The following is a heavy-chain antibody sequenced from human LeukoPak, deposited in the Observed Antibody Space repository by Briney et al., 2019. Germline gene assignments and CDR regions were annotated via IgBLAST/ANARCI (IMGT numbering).Heavy chain of an antibody. Sequence: VASMKVSCKSSGFTFTDYYIHWVRQAPGQGLEWMGYIGPHSSATSSPQQFQVSGTMTRDTSMSTAYMELTRLTPADTAVYYCAREGNGLLSKAFDSWGPGTLVTVSS. V-gene: IGHV1-2*02. D-gene: IGHD2/OR15-2a*01. CDR3: AREGNGLLSKAFDS. CDR1: GFTFTDYY. J-gene: IGHJ4*02. CDR2: IGPHSSAT.